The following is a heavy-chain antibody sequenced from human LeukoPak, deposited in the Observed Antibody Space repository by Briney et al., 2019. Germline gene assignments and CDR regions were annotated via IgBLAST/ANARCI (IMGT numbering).Heavy chain of an antibody. Sequence: SETLSLTCTVSGYSISSGYYWGWIRQPPGKGLEWIGSIYHSGSTYYNPSLKSRVTISVDTSKNQFSLKLSSVTAADTAVYYCARDLGWRRTDFYWNSPEPDRNWFDPWGQGTLVTVSS. D-gene: IGHD1-7*01. V-gene: IGHV4-38-2*02. CDR3: ARDLGWRRTDFYWNSPEPDRNWFDP. CDR1: GYSISSGYY. J-gene: IGHJ5*02. CDR2: IYHSGST.